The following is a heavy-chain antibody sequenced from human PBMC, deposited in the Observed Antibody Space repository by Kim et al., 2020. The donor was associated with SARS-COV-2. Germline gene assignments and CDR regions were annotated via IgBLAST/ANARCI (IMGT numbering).Heavy chain of an antibody. D-gene: IGHD1-26*01. CDR2: INTDGSTT. J-gene: IGHJ4*02. CDR1: GFTFSSYW. Sequence: GGSLRLSCAASGFTFSSYWMHWVRQAPGKGLVWVSRINTDGSTTSYADSVKGGFTISRDNAKNTLYLQMNSLRVEDTAVHYCSRGYSGNYRIDYWGQGNLVTVAS. CDR3: SRGYSGNYRIDY. V-gene: IGHV3-74*01.